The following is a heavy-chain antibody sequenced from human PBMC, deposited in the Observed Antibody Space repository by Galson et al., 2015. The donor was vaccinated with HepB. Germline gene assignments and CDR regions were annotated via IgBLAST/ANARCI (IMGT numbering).Heavy chain of an antibody. CDR2: IYPGDSDT. J-gene: IGHJ4*02. D-gene: IGHD6-19*01. Sequence: QSGAEVKKPGESLKISCKGSGYSFTSYWIGWVRQMPGKGLEWMGIIYPGDSDTRYSPSFQGQVTISADKSISTAYLQWSSLKASDTAMYYCARHVNSPFDIYSSGWYLDYWGQGTLVTVSS. V-gene: IGHV5-51*01. CDR3: ARHVNSPFDIYSSGWYLDY. CDR1: GYSFTSYW.